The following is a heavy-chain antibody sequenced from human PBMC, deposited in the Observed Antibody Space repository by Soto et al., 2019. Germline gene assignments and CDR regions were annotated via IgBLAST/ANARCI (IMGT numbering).Heavy chain of an antibody. Sequence: PGGSLRLSCAASVFTFSDYYMSWIRQAPGKGLEWVSYIRSSSGYTNYADSVKGRFTISRDNARNSLYLQMNSLRAEDTAVYYCAKEYGRLDYGGQGTLVTVSS. J-gene: IGHJ4*02. CDR2: IRSSSGYT. V-gene: IGHV3-11*06. D-gene: IGHD4-17*01. CDR1: VFTFSDYY. CDR3: AKEYGRLDY.